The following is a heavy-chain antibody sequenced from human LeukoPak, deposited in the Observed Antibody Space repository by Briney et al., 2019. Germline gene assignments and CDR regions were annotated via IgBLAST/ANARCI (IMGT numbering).Heavy chain of an antibody. J-gene: IGHJ4*02. Sequence: SETLSLTCAVSGGSISSGGYSWSWIRQPPGKGLEWIGYIYHSGSTYYNPSLKSRVTISVDTSKNQFSLKLSSVTAADTAVYYCARGEGCSGGSCHHDYWGQGTLVTVSS. V-gene: IGHV4-30-2*01. CDR1: GGSISSGGYS. CDR3: ARGEGCSGGSCHHDY. CDR2: IYHSGST. D-gene: IGHD2-15*01.